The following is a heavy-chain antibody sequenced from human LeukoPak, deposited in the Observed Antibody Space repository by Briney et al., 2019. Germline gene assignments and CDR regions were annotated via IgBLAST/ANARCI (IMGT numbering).Heavy chain of an antibody. J-gene: IGHJ5*02. Sequence: ASVKVSCKASGYTFTGYYMHWVRQAPGQGLEWMEWINPNSGGTNYAQKFQGRVTMTRDTSISTAYMELSRLRSDDTAVYYCASSPRGYCSSTSCYQLDPWGQGTLVTVSS. CDR3: ASSPRGYCSSTSCYQLDP. CDR2: INPNSGGT. CDR1: GYTFTGYY. D-gene: IGHD2-2*01. V-gene: IGHV1-2*02.